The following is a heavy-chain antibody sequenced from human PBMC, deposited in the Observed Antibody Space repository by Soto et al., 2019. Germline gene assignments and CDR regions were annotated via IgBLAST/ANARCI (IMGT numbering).Heavy chain of an antibody. V-gene: IGHV1-69*13. D-gene: IGHD6-6*01. J-gene: IGHJ4*02. CDR3: ARAPFEYSSSKMYYFDY. CDR1: EGTFSSYA. CDR2: IIPIFGTA. Sequence: SVKVSCKASEGTFSSYAISWVRQAPGQGLEWMGGIIPIFGTANYAQKFQGRVTITADESTSTAYMELSSLRSEDTAVYYCARAPFEYSSSKMYYFDYWGQGTLVTVSS.